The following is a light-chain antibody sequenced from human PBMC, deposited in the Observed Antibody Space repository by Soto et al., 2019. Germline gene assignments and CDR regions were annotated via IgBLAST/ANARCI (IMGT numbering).Light chain of an antibody. Sequence: QSALTQPASVSGSPGQSITISCTGTSSDLGAYNYVSWYQQYPGKAPKLMIYEVSNRPSGVSNRFSGSKSGNTASLTISGLQAEDEADYYCSSYISSIWVFGGGTKLT. CDR3: SSYISSIWV. CDR1: SSDLGAYNY. CDR2: EVS. V-gene: IGLV2-14*01. J-gene: IGLJ3*02.